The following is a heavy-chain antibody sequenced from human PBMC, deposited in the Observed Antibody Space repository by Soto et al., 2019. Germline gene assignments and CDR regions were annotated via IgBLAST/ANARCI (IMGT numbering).Heavy chain of an antibody. Sequence: ASAKVSCKASGYTVTSYGISWVRQAPGQGLEWMGWISAYNGNTNYAQKLQGRVTMTTDTSTSTAYMELRSLRSDDTAVYYCAREGSSGYYDLFDYWGQGTLVTVSS. V-gene: IGHV1-18*01. CDR3: AREGSSGYYDLFDY. J-gene: IGHJ4*02. CDR2: ISAYNGNT. CDR1: GYTVTSYG. D-gene: IGHD3-22*01.